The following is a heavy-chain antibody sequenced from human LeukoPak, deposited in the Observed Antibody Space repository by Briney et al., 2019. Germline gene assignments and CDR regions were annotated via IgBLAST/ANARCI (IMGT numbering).Heavy chain of an antibody. D-gene: IGHD1-26*01. CDR2: IKGDESAK. CDR3: ARDVGGSLDY. V-gene: IGHV3-7*01. J-gene: IGHJ4*02. Sequence: GGSLRLSCAASGFTFSTYWMAWVRQAPGKGLEWVANIKGDESAKHQAASVEGRFTISRDNAQNSVYLQMTSLRSEDTAVYYCARDVGGSLDYWGQGTLVTVSS. CDR1: GFTFSTYW.